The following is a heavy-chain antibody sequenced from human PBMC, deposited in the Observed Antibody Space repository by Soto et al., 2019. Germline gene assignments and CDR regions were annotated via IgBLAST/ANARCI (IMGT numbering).Heavy chain of an antibody. CDR3: ARSFDSLEGYYYMDV. V-gene: IGHV3-13*01. Sequence: EVQLVESGGGLVQPGGSLRLSCAASGFTFSSYDMHWVRQATGKGLEWVSAIGTAGDTYYPGSVKGRFTISRENAKNSLYLQMNSLRAGDTAVYYCARSFDSLEGYYYMDVWGKGTTVTVSS. D-gene: IGHD3-9*01. CDR1: GFTFSSYD. J-gene: IGHJ6*03. CDR2: IGTAGDT.